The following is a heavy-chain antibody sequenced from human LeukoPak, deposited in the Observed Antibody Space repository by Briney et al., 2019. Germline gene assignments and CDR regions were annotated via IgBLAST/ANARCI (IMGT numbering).Heavy chain of an antibody. Sequence: GGSLGLSCAASGFTFRTYSMHWVRQVPGKALQWVSAISYTGSSENYADSVKGRFTISRDNSKNTLYLQMDSLRSEDSAVYYCAREAFSSGWLLDNWGQGTLVTVSS. V-gene: IGHV3-30*16. D-gene: IGHD6-19*01. CDR1: GFTFRTYS. CDR3: AREAFSSGWLLDN. CDR2: ISYTGSSE. J-gene: IGHJ4*02.